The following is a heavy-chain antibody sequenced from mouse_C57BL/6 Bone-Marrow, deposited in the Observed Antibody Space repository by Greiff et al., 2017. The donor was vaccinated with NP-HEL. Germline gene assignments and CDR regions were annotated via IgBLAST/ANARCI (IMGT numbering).Heavy chain of an antibody. V-gene: IGHV10-1*01. J-gene: IGHJ3*01. CDR1: GFSFNTYA. CDR3: VRATGTEFAY. CDR2: IRSKSNNYAT. D-gene: IGHD4-1*02. Sequence: EVQVVESGGGLVQPKGSLKLSCAASGFSFNTYAMNWVRQAPGKGLEWVARIRSKSNNYATYYADSVKDRFTISRDDSESMLYLQMNNLKTEDTAMYYCVRATGTEFAYWGQGTLVTVSA.